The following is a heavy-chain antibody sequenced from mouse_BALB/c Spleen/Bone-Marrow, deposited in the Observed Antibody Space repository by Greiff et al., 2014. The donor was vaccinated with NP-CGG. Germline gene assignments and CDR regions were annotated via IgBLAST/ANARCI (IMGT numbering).Heavy chain of an antibody. Sequence: EVQVVESGGGLVQPGGSRKLSCAASGFTFSSFAMHWVRQAPEKGLEWVAYISSGSSTIYYADTVMGRFTISRDNPKNTLFLQITSLRSEATAMYYCARSGSSSGYFDYWGQGTTLTVSS. D-gene: IGHD1-1*01. CDR1: GFTFSSFA. V-gene: IGHV5-17*02. J-gene: IGHJ2*01. CDR2: ISSGSSTI. CDR3: ARSGSSSGYFDY.